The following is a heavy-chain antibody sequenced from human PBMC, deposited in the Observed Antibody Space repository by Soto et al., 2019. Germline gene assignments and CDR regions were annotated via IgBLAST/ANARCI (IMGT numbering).Heavy chain of an antibody. V-gene: IGHV4-30-4*01. CDR2: IYYSGST. D-gene: IGHD4-17*01. CDR3: ASYDYGDYDIY. CDR1: GGSISSGDYY. J-gene: IGHJ4*02. Sequence: PSETLSLTCTVSGGSISSGDYYWSWIRQPPGKGLEWIGYIYYSGSTYYNPSLKSRVTISADTSRNQFSLKLSSVTAADTAVYYCASYDYGDYDIYWGQGTLVTVSS.